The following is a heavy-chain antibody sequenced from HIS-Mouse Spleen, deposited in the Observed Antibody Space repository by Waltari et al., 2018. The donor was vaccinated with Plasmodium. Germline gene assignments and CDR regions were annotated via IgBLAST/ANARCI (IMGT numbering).Heavy chain of an antibody. Sequence: QVQLQQWGAGLLKPSETLSLTCAVYGESFRGYYWTWFRQPPGKGLAWIGEINHSGSTNYNPSLKSRVTISVDTSKNQFSLKLSSVTAADTAVYYCARGVGYCSGGSCDHYFDYWGQGTLVTVSS. V-gene: IGHV4-34*02. J-gene: IGHJ4*02. D-gene: IGHD2-15*01. CDR2: INHSGST. CDR3: ARGVGYCSGGSCDHYFDY. CDR1: GESFRGYY.